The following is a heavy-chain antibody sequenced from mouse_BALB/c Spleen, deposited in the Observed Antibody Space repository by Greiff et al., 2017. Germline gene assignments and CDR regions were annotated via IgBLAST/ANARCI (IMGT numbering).Heavy chain of an antibody. J-gene: IGHJ3*01. V-gene: IGHV5-17*02. CDR1: GFTFSSFG. Sequence: DVHLVESGGGLVQPGGSRKLSCAASGFTFSSFGMHWVRQAPEKGLEWVAYISSGSSTIYYADTVKGRFTISRDNPKNTLFLQMTSLRSEDTAMYYCARGDYGSWFAYWGQGTLVTVSA. CDR3: ARGDYGSWFAY. CDR2: ISSGSSTI. D-gene: IGHD1-1*01.